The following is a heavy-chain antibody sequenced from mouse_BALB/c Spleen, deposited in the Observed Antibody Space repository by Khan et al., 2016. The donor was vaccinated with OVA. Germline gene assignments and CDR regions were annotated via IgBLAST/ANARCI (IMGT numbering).Heavy chain of an antibody. Sequence: EVKLLESGAELVKPGASVKLSCTASGFNIKDTYLHWVKQRPERGLEWIGRIAPANGNTQYDPKFQGKATITSDTSSNTSYLQLHSLTPEDTAVFYGARPSYDPRDFEVWGAGTTVTVSS. CDR1: GFNIKDTY. J-gene: IGHJ1*01. CDR3: ARPSYDPRDFEV. V-gene: IGHV14-3*02. D-gene: IGHD2-3*01. CDR2: IAPANGNT.